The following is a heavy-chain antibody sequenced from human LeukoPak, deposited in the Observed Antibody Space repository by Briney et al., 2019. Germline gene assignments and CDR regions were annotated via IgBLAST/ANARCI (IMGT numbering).Heavy chain of an antibody. Sequence: WVASINPDGNKKYSADSVTGRFTISRDNAENSLYLQMNSLRVEDTAFYYCARDLAYSRLDYWGQGMLVTVSS. CDR2: INPDGNKK. CDR3: ARDLAYSRLDY. D-gene: IGHD5-18*01. V-gene: IGHV3-7*01. J-gene: IGHJ4*02.